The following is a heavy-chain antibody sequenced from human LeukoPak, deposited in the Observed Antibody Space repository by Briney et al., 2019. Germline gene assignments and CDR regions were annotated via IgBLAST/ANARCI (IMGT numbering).Heavy chain of an antibody. D-gene: IGHD6-19*01. CDR3: ARDHIAVAGTGYNWFDP. V-gene: IGHV4-34*01. Sequence: SETLSLTCAVYGGSFSGYYWSWIRQPPGKGLEWIGSIYHSGSTYYNPSLKSRVTISVDTSKNQFSLKLSSVTAADTAVYYCARDHIAVAGTGYNWFDPWGQGTLVTVSS. CDR2: IYHSGST. J-gene: IGHJ5*02. CDR1: GGSFSGYY.